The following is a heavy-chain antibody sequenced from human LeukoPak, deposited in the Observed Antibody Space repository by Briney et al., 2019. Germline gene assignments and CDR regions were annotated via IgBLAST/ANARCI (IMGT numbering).Heavy chain of an antibody. CDR1: GFTFSSYE. V-gene: IGHV3-48*03. CDR2: ISSSGSTI. D-gene: IGHD2-15*01. CDR3: ANGDYCSGGTCYSGYYFDY. Sequence: GGSLRLSCAASGFTFSSYEMNWVRQAPGKGLEGVSYISSSGSTIYYADSVKGRFTISRDNAKNSLYLQMNSLRAEDTAVYYCANGDYCSGGTCYSGYYFDYWGQGTLVTVSS. J-gene: IGHJ4*02.